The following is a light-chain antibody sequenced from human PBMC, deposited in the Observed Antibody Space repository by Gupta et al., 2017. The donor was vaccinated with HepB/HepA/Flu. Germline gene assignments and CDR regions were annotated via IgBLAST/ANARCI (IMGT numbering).Light chain of an antibody. J-gene: IGLJ2*01. CDR2: DVS. CDR3: CSYAGTYTPMV. Sequence: QSALTPPRSVSGSPGQSAPISCTGTSSDIGRYNYVSWYQHHPGKAPKLMISDVSKRPSGVPDRFSGSKSGSTASLTISGLQAEDEADYYCCSYAGTYTPMVFGGGTRLTVL. V-gene: IGLV2-11*01. CDR1: SSDIGRYNY.